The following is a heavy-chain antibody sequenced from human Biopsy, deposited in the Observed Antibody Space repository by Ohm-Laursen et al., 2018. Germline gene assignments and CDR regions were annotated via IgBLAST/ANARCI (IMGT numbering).Heavy chain of an antibody. V-gene: IGHV1-69*06. CDR3: ARTGTYYHDSSLYYFYGLDL. D-gene: IGHD3-22*01. CDR1: GCTFSKYA. J-gene: IGHJ6*02. Sequence: ASVTVSCKTFGCTFSKYAMNWVRQAPGQGLEWLGWISARSGGTNYAQSFQGRVTINADTSATSVYMELSSLTSEDTAVYYCARTGTYYHDSSLYYFYGLDLWGQGSTVTVFS. CDR2: ISARSGGT.